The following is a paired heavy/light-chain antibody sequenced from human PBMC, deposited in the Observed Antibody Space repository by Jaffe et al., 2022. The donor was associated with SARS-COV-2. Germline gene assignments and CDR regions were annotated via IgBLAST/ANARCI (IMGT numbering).Heavy chain of an antibody. CDR2: ISTEGTYT. CDR1: ELTFNSYA. D-gene: IGHD2-21*01. J-gene: IGHJ4*02. CDR3: ARVSVWNYFDD. Sequence: QLQLVESGGGVAQPGRSLRLSCAGSELTFNSYALHWVRQAPGKGLEWVALISTEGTYTYYAESVQGRFTVSRDDSKSTLYLQMDSLRESDTAVYYCARVSVWNYFDDWGPGTLVTVSS. V-gene: IGHV3-30*04.
Light chain of an antibody. Sequence: IVLTQSPATLSLSPGERATLSCRASQSVSIYLAWYQQKPGQAPRLLIYDASKRATGIPARFSGSGSGTDFTLTISSLEPEDFAIYYCQQRANWPPFTFGPGTKVDLK. V-gene: IGKV3-11*01. CDR2: DAS. J-gene: IGKJ3*01. CDR3: QQRANWPPFT. CDR1: QSVSIY.